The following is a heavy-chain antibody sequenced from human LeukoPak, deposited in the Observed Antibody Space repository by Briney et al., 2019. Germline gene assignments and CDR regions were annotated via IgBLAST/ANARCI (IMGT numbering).Heavy chain of an antibody. CDR2: ISNDGTNK. D-gene: IGHD1-7*01. V-gene: IGHV3-30*01. Sequence: PGRSLRLSCAASGFTFSTFPMHWVRQAPGKGLQWVAGISNDGTNKYYADSVKGRFTISRDNTKNTLFLQMNSLTTEDTAVYYCARGAGTTVYYIDVWGNGTTVTVSS. CDR1: GFTFSTFP. CDR3: ARGAGTTVYYIDV. J-gene: IGHJ6*03.